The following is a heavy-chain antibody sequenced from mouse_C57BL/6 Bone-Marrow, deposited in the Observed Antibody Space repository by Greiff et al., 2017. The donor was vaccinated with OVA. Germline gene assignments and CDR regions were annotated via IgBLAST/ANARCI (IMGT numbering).Heavy chain of an antibody. D-gene: IGHD3-2*02. CDR2: IYPGSGNT. CDR3: ARGGSSGRYYAMDY. J-gene: IGHJ4*01. V-gene: IGHV1-66*01. CDR1: GYSFTSYY. Sequence: VQLQQSGPELVKPGASVKISCKASGYSFTSYYIHWVKQRPGQGLEWIGWIYPGSGNTKYNEKFKGKATLTADTSSSTAYMQLSSLTSEDSAVYYCARGGSSGRYYAMDYWGQGTSVTVSS.